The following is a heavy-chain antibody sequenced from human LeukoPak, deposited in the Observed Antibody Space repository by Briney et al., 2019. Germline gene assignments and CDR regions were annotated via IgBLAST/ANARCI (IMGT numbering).Heavy chain of an antibody. CDR1: GFIFSDHY. V-gene: IGHV3-72*01. CDR2: SRNKGNSYTT. CDR3: VRVISGSYAFDI. Sequence: GGSLRLSCATTGFIFSDHYMDWVRQAPGKGLDWVGRSRNKGNSYTTEYAASVKGRFTISRDDSKNSLYLQMSSLKTEDTAVYYCVRVISGSYAFDIWGQGTMVTVSS. J-gene: IGHJ3*02. D-gene: IGHD1-26*01.